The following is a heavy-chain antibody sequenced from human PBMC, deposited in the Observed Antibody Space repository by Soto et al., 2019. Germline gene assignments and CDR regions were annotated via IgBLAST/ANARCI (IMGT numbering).Heavy chain of an antibody. V-gene: IGHV3-9*01. CDR1: GFTFDDYA. D-gene: IGHD6-13*01. Sequence: GGSLRLSCAASGFTFDDYAMHWVRQAPGKGLEWVSGISWNSGSIGYADSVKGRFTISRDNAKNSLYLQMNSLRAEDTAVYYCAKEGYSSSWFDYWGQGTLVTVSS. CDR3: AKEGYSSSWFDY. CDR2: ISWNSGSI. J-gene: IGHJ4*02.